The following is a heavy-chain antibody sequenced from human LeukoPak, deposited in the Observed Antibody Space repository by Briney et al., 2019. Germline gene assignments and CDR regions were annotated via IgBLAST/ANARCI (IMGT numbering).Heavy chain of an antibody. CDR1: GGTFSSYA. CDR3: ARGQLFLWFGESSRYYYMDV. D-gene: IGHD3-10*01. J-gene: IGHJ6*03. Sequence: RAPVKVSCKASGGTFSSYAISWVRQAAGQGLEWMGGIIPIFGTANYAQKIQGRVTITTDESTSTAYMELSSLRSEDTAVYYCARGQLFLWFGESSRYYYMDVWGKGTTVTVSS. V-gene: IGHV1-69*05. CDR2: IIPIFGTA.